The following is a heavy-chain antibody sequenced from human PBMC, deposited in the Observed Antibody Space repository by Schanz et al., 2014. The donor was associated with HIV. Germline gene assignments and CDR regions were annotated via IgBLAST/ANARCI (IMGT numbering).Heavy chain of an antibody. V-gene: IGHV3-53*01. Sequence: EVQLVESGGGLVQPGGSLRLSCAASGFMFSDYYMDWVRQAPGRGLEWVSLIFSGGDTFYADSVRGRFSISKDNSKNTLYLQMNSLRADDTAVYYCARILDYYDSSGFDYWGQGTLVVVSS. CDR2: IFSGGDT. J-gene: IGHJ4*02. CDR3: ARILDYYDSSGFDY. D-gene: IGHD3-22*01. CDR1: GFMFSDYY.